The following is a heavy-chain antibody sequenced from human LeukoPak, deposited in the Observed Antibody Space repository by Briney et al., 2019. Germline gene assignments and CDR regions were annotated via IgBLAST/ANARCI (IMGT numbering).Heavy chain of an antibody. V-gene: IGHV3-74*01. CDR2: INSDGSST. D-gene: IGHD4-23*01. CDR1: GFTFSSYW. CDR3: AKDQRDYGGNSPLNWYFDL. J-gene: IGHJ2*01. Sequence: AGGSLRLSCAASGFTFSSYWMHWVRQAPGKGLVWVSRINSDGSSTSYADSVKGRFTISRDNAKNTLYLQMNSLRAEDTAVYYCAKDQRDYGGNSPLNWYFDLWGRGTLVTVSS.